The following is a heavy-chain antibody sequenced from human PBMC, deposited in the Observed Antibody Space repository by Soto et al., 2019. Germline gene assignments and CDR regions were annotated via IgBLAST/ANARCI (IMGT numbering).Heavy chain of an antibody. D-gene: IGHD2-15*01. V-gene: IGHV1-69*02. CDR3: AAYCSGGSCYSGNY. J-gene: IGHJ4*02. CDR1: GGTFSSYT. Sequence: QVQLVQSGAEVKKPGSSVKVSCKASGGTFSSYTISWVRQAPGQGLEWMGRIIPILGIANYAQKFQGRVTITADKSTSTAYMELRSLRSEDTAVYYCAAYCSGGSCYSGNYWVQGTLVTVSS. CDR2: IIPILGIA.